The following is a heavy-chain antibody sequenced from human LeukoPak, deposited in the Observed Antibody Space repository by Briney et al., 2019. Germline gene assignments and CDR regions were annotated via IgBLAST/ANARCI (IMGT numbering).Heavy chain of an antibody. V-gene: IGHV1-24*01. Sequence: GASVKVSCKVSGYTLTELSMHWVRQAPGKGLEWMGGFDPEDGETIYAQKFQGRVTMTEDTSTDTAYMELSSLRSEDTAVYYCATACGGDCHTPVEYFQHWGQGTLVTASS. J-gene: IGHJ1*01. D-gene: IGHD2-21*01. CDR3: ATACGGDCHTPVEYFQH. CDR1: GYTLTELS. CDR2: FDPEDGET.